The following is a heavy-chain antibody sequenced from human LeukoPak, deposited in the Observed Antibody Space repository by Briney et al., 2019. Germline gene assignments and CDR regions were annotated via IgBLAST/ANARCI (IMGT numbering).Heavy chain of an antibody. V-gene: IGHV3-23*01. Sequence: GGSLRLSCAASGFTFSSYAMSWVRQAPGKGLEWVSAISGSGGSTYYADSVKGRFTISRDNSKNTLYLQMNSLRAEDTAVYYCARDWGNWDYFDYWGQGTLVTVSS. J-gene: IGHJ4*02. CDR3: ARDWGNWDYFDY. CDR1: GFTFSSYA. CDR2: ISGSGGST. D-gene: IGHD7-27*01.